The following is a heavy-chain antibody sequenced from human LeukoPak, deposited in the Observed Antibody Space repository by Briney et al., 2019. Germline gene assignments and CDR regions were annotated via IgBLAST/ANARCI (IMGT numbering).Heavy chain of an antibody. CDR2: ISYDGSNK. J-gene: IGHJ4*02. CDR1: GFTFSSYA. V-gene: IGHV3-30*01. CDR3: ARDWGEWLASPYFDY. D-gene: IGHD6-19*01. Sequence: PGGSLRLSCAASGFTFSSYAMHWVRQAPGKGLEWVAVISYDGSNKYYADSVKGRFTISRDNSKNTLYLQMNSLRAEGTAVYYCARDWGEWLASPYFDYWGQGTLVTVSS.